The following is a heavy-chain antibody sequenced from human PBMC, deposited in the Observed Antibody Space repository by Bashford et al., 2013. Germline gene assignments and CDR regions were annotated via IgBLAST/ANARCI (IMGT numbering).Heavy chain of an antibody. CDR2: ISAYNGNT. J-gene: IGHJ4*02. Sequence: WVRQAPGQGLEWMGWISAYNGNTNYAQKLQGRVTMTTDTSTSTAYMELRSLRSDDTAVYYCARQRRRYCSSTSCYGGGDFDYVGPGNPGHRLL. D-gene: IGHD2-2*01. CDR3: ARQRRRYCSSTSCYGGGDFDY. V-gene: IGHV1-18*01.